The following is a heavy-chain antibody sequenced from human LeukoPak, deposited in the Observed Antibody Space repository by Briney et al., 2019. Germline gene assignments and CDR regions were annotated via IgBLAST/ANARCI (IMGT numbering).Heavy chain of an antibody. CDR3: ARSIGGDSLGI. D-gene: IGHD2-21*01. Sequence: SETLSLTCTVAGGSISSGDYYWSWIRQPPGKGLEWIGYIYYSGSTYYNPSLKSRVTISVDTSKNQFSLKLSSVTAADTAVYYCARSIGGDSLGIWGQGTMVTVSS. V-gene: IGHV4-30-4*01. CDR1: GGSISSGDYY. CDR2: IYYSGST. J-gene: IGHJ3*02.